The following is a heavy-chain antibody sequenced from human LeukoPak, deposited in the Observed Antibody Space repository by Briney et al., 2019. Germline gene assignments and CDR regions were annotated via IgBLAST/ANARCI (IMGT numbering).Heavy chain of an antibody. V-gene: IGHV3-21*01. CDR1: GFTFSSYS. J-gene: IGHJ6*03. CDR2: ISSSSTYI. CDR3: ARTPGERYCSGGSCYFHYYYMDV. D-gene: IGHD2-15*01. Sequence: GGSPRLSCAASGFTFSSYSMNWVRQAPGKGLEWVSSISSSSTYIYYADSVKGRFTVSRDNARNSLYLQMNSLRAEDTAVYYCARTPGERYCSGGSCYFHYYYMDVWGKGTTVTVS.